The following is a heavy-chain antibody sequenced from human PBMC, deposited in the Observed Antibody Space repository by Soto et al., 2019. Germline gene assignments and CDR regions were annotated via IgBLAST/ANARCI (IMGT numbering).Heavy chain of an antibody. Sequence: GGSLRLSCAASGFTFSSYAMSWVRQAPGKGLEWVSAISGSGGDTYYTDSVKGRFTISRDNSRNTLHLQMNSLRVEDTAVYYCTRDPGLRNGMDVWGQGTTVTV. CDR2: ISGSGGDT. D-gene: IGHD1-1*01. V-gene: IGHV3-23*01. J-gene: IGHJ6*02. CDR3: TRDPGLRNGMDV. CDR1: GFTFSSYA.